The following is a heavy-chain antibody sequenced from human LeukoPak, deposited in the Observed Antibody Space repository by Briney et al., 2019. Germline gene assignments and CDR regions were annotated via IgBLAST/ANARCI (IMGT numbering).Heavy chain of an antibody. V-gene: IGHV1-2*02. CDR1: GYTFTGYY. J-gene: IGHJ5*01. D-gene: IGHD1-26*01. CDR3: ARASGSYWWCDS. Sequence: ASVKVSCKASGYTFTGYYLHWVRQAPGQGLEWMGCVNPNSGDTNYAQKFQGSVTMTRDTSISTVYMALSRLRSDDTAVYYCARASGSYWWCDSWGEGTLVTVSS. CDR2: VNPNSGDT.